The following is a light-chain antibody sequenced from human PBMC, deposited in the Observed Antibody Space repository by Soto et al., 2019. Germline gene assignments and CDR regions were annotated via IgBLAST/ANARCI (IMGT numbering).Light chain of an antibody. CDR2: GAS. CDR3: LQDYDYPWT. V-gene: IGKV1-6*01. Sequence: AIQMTQSPSSLSASVGDRVTVTCRASQGVGNDLGWYQQKPGKAPKLLIYGASSLQSGVPSRFSGSGSGTYFTLTISSLQPEDSATYYCLQDYDYPWTFGQGTKVEIK. J-gene: IGKJ1*01. CDR1: QGVGND.